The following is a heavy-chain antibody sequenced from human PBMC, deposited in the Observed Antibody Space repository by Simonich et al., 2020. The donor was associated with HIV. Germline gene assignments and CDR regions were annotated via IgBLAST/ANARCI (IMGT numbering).Heavy chain of an antibody. CDR1: GYNFTGYY. CDR2: INPTSWGT. V-gene: IGHV1-2*02. J-gene: IGHJ3*02. Sequence: QVQLVQSGAEVKKPGASVKVSCKASGYNFTGYYMHWVRQAPGQGLERMGWINPTSWGTNSAQKVQGRVTMTRDTSISTAYMELSRLRSDDTAVYYCARILPIKIIDSDAFDIWGQGTMVTVSS. CDR3: ARILPIKIIDSDAFDI.